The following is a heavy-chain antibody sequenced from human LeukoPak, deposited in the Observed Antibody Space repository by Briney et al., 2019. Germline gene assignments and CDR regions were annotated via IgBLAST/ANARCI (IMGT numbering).Heavy chain of an antibody. CDR2: INSDGSSRR. Sequence: GGSLRLSCAASGFSFSNYWMHWVRQAPGKGLVWVPRINSDGSSRRSYADSVKGRFTISRDNGRNTVYLQMNSLGAEDTAVYYCARGADYDILTGYSNHYGMDVWGQGTTVTVSS. CDR3: ARGADYDILTGYSNHYGMDV. D-gene: IGHD3-9*01. CDR1: GFSFSNYW. J-gene: IGHJ6*02. V-gene: IGHV3-74*01.